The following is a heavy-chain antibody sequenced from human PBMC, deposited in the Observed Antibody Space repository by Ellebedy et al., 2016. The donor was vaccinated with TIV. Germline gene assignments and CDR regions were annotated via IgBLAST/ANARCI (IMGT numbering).Heavy chain of an antibody. D-gene: IGHD3-10*01. CDR3: ARQGYYGSGSYKEGSYWYFDL. Sequence: MPSETLSLTCAVYGGSFSGYYWSWIRQPPGKGLEWIGEINHSGSTNYNPSLKSRVTVSVDTSKNQFSLKLSSVTAADTTVYYCARQGYYGSGSYKEGSYWYFDLWGRGTLVTVSS. CDR1: GGSFSGYY. J-gene: IGHJ2*01. CDR2: INHSGST. V-gene: IGHV4-34*01.